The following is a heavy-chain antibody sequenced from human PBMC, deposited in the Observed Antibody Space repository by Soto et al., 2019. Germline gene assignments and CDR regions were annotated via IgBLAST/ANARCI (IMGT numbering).Heavy chain of an antibody. CDR2: ISYDGSNK. CDR3: ARVRPFDCSGGSCYSDY. Sequence: GGSLRLSCAASGFTFSSYAMHWVRQAPGKGLEWVAVISYDGSNKYYADSVKGRFTISRDNSKNTLYLQMNSLRAEDTAVYYCARVRPFDCSGGSCYSDYWGQGTLVTVSS. J-gene: IGHJ4*02. CDR1: GFTFSSYA. V-gene: IGHV3-30*04. D-gene: IGHD2-15*01.